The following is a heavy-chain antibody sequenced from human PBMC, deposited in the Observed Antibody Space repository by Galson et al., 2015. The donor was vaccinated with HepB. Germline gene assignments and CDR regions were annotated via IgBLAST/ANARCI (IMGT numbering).Heavy chain of an antibody. CDR1: GGTFSSYA. D-gene: IGHD1-26*01. Sequence: SVKVSCKASGGTFSSYAISWVRQAPGQGLEWMGGIIPTFGTANYAQKFQGGVTITADESTSTAYMELSSLRSEDTAVYYCARDWWDNGSYSYFQHWGQGTLVTVSS. J-gene: IGHJ1*01. CDR2: IIPTFGTA. V-gene: IGHV1-69*13. CDR3: ARDWWDNGSYSYFQH.